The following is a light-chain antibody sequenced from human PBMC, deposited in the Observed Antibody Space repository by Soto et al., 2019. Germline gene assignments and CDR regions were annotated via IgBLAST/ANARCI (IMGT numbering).Light chain of an antibody. CDR2: GAS. J-gene: IGKJ2*01. Sequence: EIVLTQSPATLSVSPGGRATLFCRASQSVKSYLAWYQQRPGQPPRLLIYGASTRATGIPARFSGSGSGTEFSLTISSLQSEDFAVYYCQQYNTWPPRYTFGQGTKLEIK. CDR3: QQYNTWPPRYT. V-gene: IGKV3-15*01. CDR1: QSVKSY.